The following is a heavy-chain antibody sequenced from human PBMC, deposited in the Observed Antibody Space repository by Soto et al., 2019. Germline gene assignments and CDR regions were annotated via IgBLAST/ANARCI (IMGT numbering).Heavy chain of an antibody. V-gene: IGHV3-23*01. CDR2: ISGSGGST. D-gene: IGHD2-8*01. CDR1: GFTFSTYA. CDR3: AHPRGYGVFDAYDI. J-gene: IGHJ3*02. Sequence: EGQLLESGGGLVQPGGSLRLSCTASGFTFSTYAMSWVCQAPGKGLEWVSAISGSGGSTYYADSVQGRFTVSRDNYMNTLYLQMNSLRIEDTAVYYCAHPRGYGVFDAYDIWGQGTMVTVSS.